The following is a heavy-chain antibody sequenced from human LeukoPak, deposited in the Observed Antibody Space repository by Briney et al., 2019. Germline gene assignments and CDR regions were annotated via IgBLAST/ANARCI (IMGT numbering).Heavy chain of an antibody. D-gene: IGHD3-9*01. Sequence: SETLSLTCAVYGGSFSGYYWSWIRQPPGKWLEWIGEINHSGSTNYNPSLKSRVTISVDTSKNQFSLQLNSVTPEDTAVYYCARGSHHPIRYFDWLPKSEFDPWGQGTLVTVSS. J-gene: IGHJ5*02. CDR3: ARGSHHPIRYFDWLPKSEFDP. V-gene: IGHV4-34*01. CDR1: GGSFSGYY. CDR2: INHSGST.